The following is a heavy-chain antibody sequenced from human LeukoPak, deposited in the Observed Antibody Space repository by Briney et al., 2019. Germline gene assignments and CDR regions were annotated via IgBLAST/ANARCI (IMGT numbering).Heavy chain of an antibody. CDR2: INPNSGGT. Sequence: ASVKVSCKASGYTFTGYGMHWVRQAPGQGLEWMGWINPNSGGTNYAQKLQGRVTMTRDTSMSTAYLELRRLGSDDTAVVYCAREGVRQVGPPHTHYYFDYWGQGTPVTVSS. D-gene: IGHD2-8*01. CDR3: AREGVRQVGPPHTHYYFDY. V-gene: IGHV1-2*02. J-gene: IGHJ4*02. CDR1: GYTFTGYG.